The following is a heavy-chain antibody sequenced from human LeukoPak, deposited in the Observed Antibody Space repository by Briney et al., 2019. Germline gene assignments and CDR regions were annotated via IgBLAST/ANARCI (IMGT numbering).Heavy chain of an antibody. CDR3: AREGVGAVWYFDL. D-gene: IGHD1-26*01. V-gene: IGHV4-39*07. Sequence: PSETLSLTCTVSFGSISSDSHYWGWIRQPPGNRLEWIASIYYGGTTQYNPSLKSRVTISVDTSKNQFSLKLSSVAAADTAVYYCAREGVGAVWYFDLWGRGTLVTVSS. J-gene: IGHJ2*01. CDR2: IYYGGTT. CDR1: FGSISSDSHY.